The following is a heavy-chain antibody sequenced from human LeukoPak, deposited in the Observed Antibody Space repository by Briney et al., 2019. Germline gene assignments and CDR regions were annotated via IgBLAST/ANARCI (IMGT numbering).Heavy chain of an antibody. Sequence: GASVKVSCKASGYTFTNYAMNWVRQAPGQGLEWTGWINPNSGGTNYAQKFQGRVTMTRDTSISTAYMELSRLRSDDTAVYYCARGAGYSGYVPLDYWGQGTLVTVSS. J-gene: IGHJ4*02. CDR2: INPNSGGT. CDR1: GYTFTNYA. CDR3: ARGAGYSGYVPLDY. D-gene: IGHD5-12*01. V-gene: IGHV1-2*02.